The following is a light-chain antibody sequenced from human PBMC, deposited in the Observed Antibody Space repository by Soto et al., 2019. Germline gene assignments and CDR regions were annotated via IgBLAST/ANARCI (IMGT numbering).Light chain of an antibody. CDR2: DVS. V-gene: IGKV3D-20*01. CDR1: QSVSFNY. Sequence: EIVLTQSPGTLSLSPGERATLSCGASQSVSFNYLAWYQQKVGLAPRLLIYDVSRRATGTPDRFSGSGSGTDFTLTISRLEPEDFAVYVCQQYGCSPYTFGQGTNLEIK. J-gene: IGKJ2*01. CDR3: QQYGCSPYT.